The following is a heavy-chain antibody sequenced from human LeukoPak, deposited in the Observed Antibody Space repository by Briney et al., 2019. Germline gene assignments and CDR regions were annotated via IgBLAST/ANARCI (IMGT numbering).Heavy chain of an antibody. D-gene: IGHD4-17*01. J-gene: IGHJ4*02. CDR2: ISGSGGST. V-gene: IGHV3-23*01. CDR3: AKERDGDQHFDY. Sequence: SGGSLRLSCAASGFTFSSYGMSWVRQAPGKGLEWVSAISGSGGSTYYADSVKGRFTISRDNSKNTLYLQMNSLRAEDTAVYYCAKERDGDQHFDYWGQGTLVTVSS. CDR1: GFTFSSYG.